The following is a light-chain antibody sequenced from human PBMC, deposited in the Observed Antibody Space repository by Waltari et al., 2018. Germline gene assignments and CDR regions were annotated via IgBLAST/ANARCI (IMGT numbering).Light chain of an antibody. CDR3: QTGGHGTWV. J-gene: IGLJ3*02. CDR2: VNSDGSH. CDR1: SGHSSNI. Sequence: QLVLTQSPSASASLGASVKLTCTLSSGHSSNIIAWLQQQPKKGPRFLMKVNSDGSHSKGDWIPYRFSGSSSGAERYLTISSLQSEDEADYYCQTGGHGTWVFGGGTKLTVL. V-gene: IGLV4-69*01.